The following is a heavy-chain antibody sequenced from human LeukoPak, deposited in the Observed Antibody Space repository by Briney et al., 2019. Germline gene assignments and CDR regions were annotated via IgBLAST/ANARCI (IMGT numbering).Heavy chain of an antibody. Sequence: ASVKVSCKASGYTFTGYYMHWVRQAPGQGLEWMGWINPNSGGTNYAQKFQGRVTMTRNTSISTAYMELSRLRSDDTAVYYCARTPKQLLYKEGSYYYYGMDVWGQGTPVTVSS. CDR1: GYTFTGYY. D-gene: IGHD2-2*02. V-gene: IGHV1-2*02. CDR3: ARTPKQLLYKEGSYYYYGMDV. CDR2: INPNSGGT. J-gene: IGHJ6*02.